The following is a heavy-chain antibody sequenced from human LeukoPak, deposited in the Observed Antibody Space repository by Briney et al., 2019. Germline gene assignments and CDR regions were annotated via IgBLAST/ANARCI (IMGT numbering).Heavy chain of an antibody. CDR2: ISGSGGST. Sequence: GGSLRLSCAASGFTFSSYAMSWVRQAPGKGLEWVSAISGSGGSTYYADSVKGRFTISRDNSNNTLYLQMNSLRAEDTAVYYCAKAPHFIAVAGTNYYFDYWGQGTLVTVSS. D-gene: IGHD6-19*01. J-gene: IGHJ4*02. CDR3: AKAPHFIAVAGTNYYFDY. V-gene: IGHV3-23*01. CDR1: GFTFSSYA.